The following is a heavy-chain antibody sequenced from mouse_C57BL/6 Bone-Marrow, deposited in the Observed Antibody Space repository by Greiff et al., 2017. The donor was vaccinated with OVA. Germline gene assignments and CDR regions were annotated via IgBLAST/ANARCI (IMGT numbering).Heavy chain of an antibody. CDR1: GFTFSDYG. CDR3: ARQAYSPYAMDY. D-gene: IGHD2-12*01. J-gene: IGHJ4*01. V-gene: IGHV5-15*01. Sequence: EVMLVESGGGLVQPGGSLKLSCAASGFTFSDYGMAWVRQAPRKGPEWVAFISNLAYSIYYADTVTGRFTISRENAKNTLYLEMSSLRSEDTAMYYCARQAYSPYAMDYWGQGTSVTVSS. CDR2: ISNLAYSI.